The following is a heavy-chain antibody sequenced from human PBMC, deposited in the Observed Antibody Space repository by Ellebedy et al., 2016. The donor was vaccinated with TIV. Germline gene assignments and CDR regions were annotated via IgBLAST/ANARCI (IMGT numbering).Heavy chain of an antibody. CDR2: IYPGDSET. Sequence: GESLKISCEGFGYSFTSYRISWVRQMPGKGLEWMGTIYPGDSETTYSPSFQGQVTISVDKSISTAYMQWSSLKASDTAMYYCARQDDNYDWSDPWGQGTLVTVSS. V-gene: IGHV5-51*01. D-gene: IGHD4-11*01. CDR1: GYSFTSYR. CDR3: ARQDDNYDWSDP. J-gene: IGHJ5*02.